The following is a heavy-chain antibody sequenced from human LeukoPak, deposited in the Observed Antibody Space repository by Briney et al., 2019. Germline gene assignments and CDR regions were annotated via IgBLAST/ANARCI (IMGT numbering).Heavy chain of an antibody. J-gene: IGHJ4*02. CDR1: GFTFSDYY. CDR2: IGNSVSII. D-gene: IGHD6-25*01. V-gene: IGHV3-11*04. CDR3: ARERGHHFEH. Sequence: GGSLRLSCAASGFTFSDYYMSWIRQAPGKGLEWVSYIGNSVSIIYYADSVKGRFTISRDNAKNSLYLQMNSLRAEDTAVYYCARERGHHFEHWGQGTLVTVSS.